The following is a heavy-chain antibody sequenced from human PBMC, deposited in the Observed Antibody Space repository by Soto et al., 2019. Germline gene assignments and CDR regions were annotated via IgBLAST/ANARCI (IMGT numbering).Heavy chain of an antibody. V-gene: IGHV3-23*01. CDR2: ITGGNT. D-gene: IGHD3-3*01. Sequence: EVQLLESGGGLIQPGGSLRLSCAASGFTIGSYGMGWVRQAPGKGLEWVSTITGGNTYYAASVKGRFTISRDNAKNSLYLQMNSLRAEDTAVYYCARDHSYYDFWSGYYPAPLDYWGQGTLVTVSS. CDR3: ARDHSYYDFWSGYYPAPLDY. J-gene: IGHJ4*02. CDR1: GFTIGSYG.